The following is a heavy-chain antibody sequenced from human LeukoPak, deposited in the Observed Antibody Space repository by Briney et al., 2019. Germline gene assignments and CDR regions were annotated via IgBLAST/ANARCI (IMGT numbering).Heavy chain of an antibody. V-gene: IGHV4-39*07. CDR1: GGSISSSSYY. D-gene: IGHD3-22*01. CDR2: IYYSGST. Sequence: SETLSLTCTVSGGSISSSSYYWGWIRQPPGKGLEWIGSIYYSGSTYYNPSLKSRVTISVDTSKNQFSLKLSSVTAADTAVYYCASVRYDSSGYYGPGYWGQGTLVTVSS. J-gene: IGHJ4*02. CDR3: ASVRYDSSGYYGPGY.